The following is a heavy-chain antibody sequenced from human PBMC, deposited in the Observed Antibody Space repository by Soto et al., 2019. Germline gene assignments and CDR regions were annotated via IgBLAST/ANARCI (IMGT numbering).Heavy chain of an antibody. D-gene: IGHD3-10*01. Sequence: QLVESGGGVVHPGTSLRLSCAASGSTFSTYAMHWVRQAPGKGLEWVAVISFDGSNKYYADFVKGRFTISRDNSKNTLYMQMQSLRAEDTAVYYCARDSEEETYYHGSGSYGFDKWGQGTLVTVSS. CDR2: ISFDGSNK. V-gene: IGHV3-30-3*01. J-gene: IGHJ4*02. CDR1: GSTFSTYA. CDR3: ARDSEEETYYHGSGSYGFDK.